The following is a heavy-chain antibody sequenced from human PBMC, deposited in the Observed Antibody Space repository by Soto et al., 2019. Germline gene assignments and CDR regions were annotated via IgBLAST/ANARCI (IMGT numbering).Heavy chain of an antibody. J-gene: IGHJ4*02. CDR1: GYSFTSYW. Sequence: PGESLKISCKGSGYSFTSYWIGWVRQMPGKGLEWMGIIYPGDSDTRYSPSFQGQVTISADKSISTAYLQWSSLKASDTAMYYCARGSGRTRPHEYSLHYWGQGTLVTVSS. V-gene: IGHV5-51*01. CDR2: IYPGDSDT. CDR3: ARGSGRTRPHEYSLHY. D-gene: IGHD2-15*01.